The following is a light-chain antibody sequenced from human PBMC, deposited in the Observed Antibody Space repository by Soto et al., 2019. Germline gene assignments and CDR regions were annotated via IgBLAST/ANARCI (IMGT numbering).Light chain of an antibody. CDR2: TAS. V-gene: IGKV1-12*01. J-gene: IGKJ4*01. CDR3: QQGNSFPLT. CDR1: QDIRTW. Sequence: DIQMTQFPSSVSASIGDRVTITCRARQDIRTWLAWYQQKPGKAPSLLIYTASDLQSGVPSRFSGSRSGTEFTLTISSLQPEDFATYYCQQGNSFPLTFGGGTKVEIK.